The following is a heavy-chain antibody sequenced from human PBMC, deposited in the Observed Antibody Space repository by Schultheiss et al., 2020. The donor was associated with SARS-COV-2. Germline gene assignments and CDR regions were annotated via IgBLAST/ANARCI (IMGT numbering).Heavy chain of an antibody. Sequence: GGSLRLSCAASGFTFDDYAMHWVRQAPGKGLEWVSSISSSSSYIYYADSVKGRFTISRDNAKNSLYLQMNSLRAEDTAVYYCARDIGHYDFWSGYYNSYYYYGMDVWGQGTTVTVSS. D-gene: IGHD3-3*01. V-gene: IGHV3-21*01. J-gene: IGHJ6*02. CDR1: GFTFDDYA. CDR2: ISSSSSYI. CDR3: ARDIGHYDFWSGYYNSYYYYGMDV.